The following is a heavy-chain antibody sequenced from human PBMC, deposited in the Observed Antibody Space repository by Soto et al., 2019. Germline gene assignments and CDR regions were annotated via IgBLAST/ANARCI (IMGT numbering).Heavy chain of an antibody. D-gene: IGHD5-18*01. V-gene: IGHV5-10-1*01. CDR3: ARXIYDPDTGPYFQYYFDS. CDR1: GYSFAGYW. Sequence: PGESLKISCKGSGYSFAGYWITWVRQKPGKGLEWMGRIDPSDSQTYYSPSFRGHVTISVTKSITTVFLQWSSLRASDTAMYYCARXIYDPDTGPYFQYYFDSWGQGTPVTVSS. J-gene: IGHJ4*02. CDR2: IDPSDSQT.